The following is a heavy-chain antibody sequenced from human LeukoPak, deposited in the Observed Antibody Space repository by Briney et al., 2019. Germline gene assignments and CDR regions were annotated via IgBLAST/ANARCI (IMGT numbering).Heavy chain of an antibody. Sequence: SVKVSCKASGGTFSSYAISWVRQAPGQGLEWMGGIIPIFGTANYAQKFQGRVTITADESTSTAYMELSRLTSDDTAVYYCAREEGIPETTSFDYWGQGTLVTVSS. CDR3: AREEGIPETTSFDY. V-gene: IGHV1-69*13. CDR1: GGTFSSYA. J-gene: IGHJ4*02. D-gene: IGHD1-7*01. CDR2: IIPIFGTA.